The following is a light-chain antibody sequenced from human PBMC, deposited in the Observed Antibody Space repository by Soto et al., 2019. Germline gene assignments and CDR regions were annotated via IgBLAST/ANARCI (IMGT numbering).Light chain of an antibody. J-gene: IGKJ1*01. V-gene: IGKV1-5*01. CDR2: DAS. CDR1: QSISYW. Sequence: DIQMTQAPSTLSASVGDRVTITCRASQSISYWLAWYQQKPGKAPTLLIYDASTLESGVPSRFSGSGSGTEFTLTISSLQPDDFATYYCQQYNSYSWTFGQGTKVDIK. CDR3: QQYNSYSWT.